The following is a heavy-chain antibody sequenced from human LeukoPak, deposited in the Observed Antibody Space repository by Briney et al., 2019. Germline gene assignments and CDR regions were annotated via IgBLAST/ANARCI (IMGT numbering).Heavy chain of an antibody. CDR3: ARAMVSGYDWEGHFDS. J-gene: IGHJ4*02. V-gene: IGHV3-33*01. CDR2: IWYDGSKT. Sequence: GGSLRLSCAASGFTFSSYGMHWFRQPPGKGLQWVAHIWYDGSKTYYADSVKGRFTISRDNGKNTLYLQMNNMRVEDTAVYYCARAMVSGYDWEGHFDSWGLGSLVTVS. D-gene: IGHD6-25*01. CDR1: GFTFSSYG.